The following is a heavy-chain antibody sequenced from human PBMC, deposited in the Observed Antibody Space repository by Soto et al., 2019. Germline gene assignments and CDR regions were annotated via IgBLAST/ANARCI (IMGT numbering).Heavy chain of an antibody. Sequence: SETLSLTCIVSGGSISRDYYCGWIRQPPGQAPEWIGSIYYSGTTYYNPSLKSRVTISVDSSRNQVSLKMTSVTAADTAVYYCSRFAARPPFEYWGQGLVVTVSS. CDR2: IYYSGTT. V-gene: IGHV4-39*01. J-gene: IGHJ4*02. CDR3: SRFAARPPFEY. D-gene: IGHD6-6*01. CDR1: GGSISRDYY.